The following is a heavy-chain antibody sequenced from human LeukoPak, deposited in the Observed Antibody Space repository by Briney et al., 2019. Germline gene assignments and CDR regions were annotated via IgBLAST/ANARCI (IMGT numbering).Heavy chain of an antibody. J-gene: IGHJ4*02. CDR2: IVGSGGST. CDR1: GFTFSSYA. Sequence: GGSLRLSCAASGFTFSSYAMSWVRQAPGKGLEWVSSIVGSGGSTYYADSVKGRFTISRDNSKNTLYLQMNSLRAEDTAVYYCARDDNYYGSGSYYQPFDYWGQGTLVTVSS. V-gene: IGHV3-23*01. D-gene: IGHD3-10*01. CDR3: ARDDNYYGSGSYYQPFDY.